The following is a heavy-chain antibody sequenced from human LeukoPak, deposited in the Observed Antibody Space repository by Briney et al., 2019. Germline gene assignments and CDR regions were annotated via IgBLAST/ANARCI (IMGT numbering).Heavy chain of an antibody. CDR1: GYTFTSYG. J-gene: IGHJ6*02. V-gene: IGHV1-18*01. D-gene: IGHD4-17*01. CDR3: AREMTTVTTYYYYGMDV. Sequence: GASLKVSCKASGYTFTSYGISWVRQAPGQGLEWMGWISAYNGNTNYAQKLQGRVTMTTDTSTSTAYMELRSLRSDDTAVYYCAREMTTVTTYYYYGMDVWGQGTTVTVSS. CDR2: ISAYNGNT.